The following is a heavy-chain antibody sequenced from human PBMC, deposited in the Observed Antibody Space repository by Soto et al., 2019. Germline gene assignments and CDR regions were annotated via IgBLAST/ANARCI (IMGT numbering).Heavy chain of an antibody. V-gene: IGHV1-69*13. CDR1: GGTFSTVG. J-gene: IGHJ4*02. D-gene: IGHD4-17*01. CDR3: AKSAPMDAGDKYYYDF. Sequence: SVKVSCKASGGTFSTVGISWVRQAPGQGLEWMGGIIPFFGTARYSQKFEDRITITADESTNTVYMDLRSLTSEDTAIYYCAKSAPMDAGDKYYYDFWGQGALVTVSS. CDR2: IIPFFGTA.